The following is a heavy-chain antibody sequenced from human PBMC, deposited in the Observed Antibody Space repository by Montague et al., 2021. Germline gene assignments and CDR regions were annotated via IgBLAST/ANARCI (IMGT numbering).Heavy chain of an antibody. CDR1: GASITSNIYY. Sequence: SETLSLTCTVPGASITSNIYYWGWIRQSPGKGLEWIGSIYYSGNSFYQPSLKSRITMAVDTSKNQFSLKLSSVTAADTAIYYCARVLSSWYVGWFDPWGQGTLVTVSS. CDR3: ARVLSSWYVGWFDP. J-gene: IGHJ5*02. CDR2: IYYSGNS. V-gene: IGHV4-39*07. D-gene: IGHD6-13*01.